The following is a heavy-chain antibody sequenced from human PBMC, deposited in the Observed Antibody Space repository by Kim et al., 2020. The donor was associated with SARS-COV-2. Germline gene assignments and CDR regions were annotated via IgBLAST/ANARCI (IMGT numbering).Heavy chain of an antibody. CDR3: ARDPAIAAAGEFDY. D-gene: IGHD6-13*01. CDR1: GYTFTGYY. Sequence: ASVKVSCKASGYTFTGYYMHWVRQAPGQGLEWMGWINPNSGGTNYAQKFQGRVTMTRDTSISTAYMELSRLRSDDTAVYYCARDPAIAAAGEFDYWGQGTLVTVSS. V-gene: IGHV1-2*02. CDR2: INPNSGGT. J-gene: IGHJ4*02.